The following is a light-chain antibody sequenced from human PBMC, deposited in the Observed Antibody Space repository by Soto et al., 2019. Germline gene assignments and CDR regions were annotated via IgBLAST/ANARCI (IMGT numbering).Light chain of an antibody. CDR2: AAS. J-gene: IGKJ2*01. Sequence: DIQMTQSPSSLSASVGDRVTITCRASQGIGTYLNWYQQKPGKVPKLLIYAASTLQSGVPTRFTGSASGTDFTLTISSLQPEDSATYYCQQSYGTPMFTFGRGTKLEI. CDR1: QGIGTY. V-gene: IGKV1-39*01. CDR3: QQSYGTPMFT.